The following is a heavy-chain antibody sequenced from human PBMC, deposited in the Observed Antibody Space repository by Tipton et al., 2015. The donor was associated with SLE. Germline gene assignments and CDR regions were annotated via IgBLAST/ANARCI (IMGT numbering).Heavy chain of an antibody. CDR1: EYTFTNYY. J-gene: IGHJ4*02. CDR3: ATAPTGSVATRYYFES. Sequence: QSGAEVKKPGASVKVSCKASEYTFTNYYIHWVRQAPGLGLEWLGIINPRGGNTNSAQKFRDRISVTRDTSTSTVFMELSSLRSDDTAVYCCATAPTGSVATRYYFESWGQGTLVTVSS. V-gene: IGHV1-46*01. CDR2: INPRGGNT. D-gene: IGHD5-12*01.